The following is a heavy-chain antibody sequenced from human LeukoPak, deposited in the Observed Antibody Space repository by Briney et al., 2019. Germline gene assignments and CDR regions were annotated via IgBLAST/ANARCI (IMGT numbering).Heavy chain of an antibody. CDR3: ARVTDAGFDY. J-gene: IGHJ4*02. V-gene: IGHV3-53*01. Sequence: GGSLRLSCAASGFTVSSNYMSWVRQAPGKGLEWVSVIYSGGSTYYADSVKGRFTISRDNAKNSLYLQMNSLRAEDTAVYYCARVTDAGFDYWGQGTLVTVSS. CDR1: GFTVSSNY. CDR2: IYSGGST.